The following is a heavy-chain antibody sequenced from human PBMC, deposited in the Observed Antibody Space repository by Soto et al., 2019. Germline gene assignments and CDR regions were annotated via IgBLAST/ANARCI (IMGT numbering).Heavy chain of an antibody. D-gene: IGHD2-21*01. CDR2: IYWDDDK. V-gene: IGHV2-5*02. J-gene: IGHJ6*02. Sequence: QITLKESGPTLVKPTQTLTLTCTFSGFSLSTTGVGVGWIRQPPGKALEWLALIYWDDDKRYNPSLKSRLTIPKDTSKNHVVLTMPNMDPVDTATYYCVQSRCGGDCLQSYSSHSYYGLDVWGQGTTVTVSS. CDR3: VQSRCGGDCLQSYSSHSYYGLDV. CDR1: GFSLSTTGVG.